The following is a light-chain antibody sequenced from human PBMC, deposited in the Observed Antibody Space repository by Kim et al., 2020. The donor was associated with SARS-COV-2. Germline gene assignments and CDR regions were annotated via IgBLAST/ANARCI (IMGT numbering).Light chain of an antibody. V-gene: IGLV6-57*03. CDR2: ADN. J-gene: IGLJ1*01. CDR1: GGSIAPDY. Sequence: GRPLTTSCTRSGGSIAPDYVQWYHQRPGSAPATVIYADNERPSGVPDRFSGSSDASSNSASLTISGLKTEDEADYYCHSYDRDSHVFGTGTKVTVL. CDR3: HSYDRDSHV.